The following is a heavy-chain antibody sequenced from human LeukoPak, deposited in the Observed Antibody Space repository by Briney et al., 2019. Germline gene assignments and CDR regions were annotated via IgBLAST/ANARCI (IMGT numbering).Heavy chain of an antibody. Sequence: GGSLRLSCAASGFTFSSYAMSWVRQAPGKGLEWVSFIYSDNTHYSDSVKGRFTISRDNSKNTLYLQMNSLRAEDTAVYYCARGPVAGRFDYWGQGTLVTVSS. V-gene: IGHV3-66*02. CDR1: GFTFSSYA. J-gene: IGHJ4*02. CDR3: ARGPVAGRFDY. D-gene: IGHD6-19*01. CDR2: IYSDNT.